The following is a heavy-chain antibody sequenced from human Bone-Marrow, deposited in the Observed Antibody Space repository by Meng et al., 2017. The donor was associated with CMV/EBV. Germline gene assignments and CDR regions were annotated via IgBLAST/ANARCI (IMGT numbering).Heavy chain of an antibody. CDR1: GFTVSTNY. Sequence: GESLKISCAASGFTVSTNYMTWVRQTPGRGLEWVSVIHIDGNTYYADSVKGRFTISRDNSKNTLYLQVNSLRAEDTSVYYCARSRGAGTSCYFDYWGQGTLVTVSS. CDR3: ARSRGAGTSCYFDY. CDR2: IHIDGNT. J-gene: IGHJ4*02. D-gene: IGHD2-2*01. V-gene: IGHV3-53*05.